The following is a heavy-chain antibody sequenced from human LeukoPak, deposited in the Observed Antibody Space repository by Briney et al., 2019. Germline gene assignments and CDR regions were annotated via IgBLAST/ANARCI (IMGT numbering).Heavy chain of an antibody. CDR3: ARDEDGSGTYYLSY. CDR2: LYTGGGT. J-gene: IGHJ4*02. V-gene: IGHV4-61*02. D-gene: IGHD3-10*01. CDR1: GGSISRGGYS. Sequence: SETLSLTCAVSGGSISRGGYSWSWIRQPAGKGLEWIGRLYTGGGTNYNPSLKSRVTMSVDTSKNHFSLKLTSVTAADTAVYYCARDEDGSGTYYLSYWGQGTLVTVSS.